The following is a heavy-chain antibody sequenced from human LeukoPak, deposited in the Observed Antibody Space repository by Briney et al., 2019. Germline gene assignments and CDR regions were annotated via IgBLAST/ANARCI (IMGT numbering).Heavy chain of an antibody. CDR2: IWYVGSNK. CDR3: ARESTTMVRGVIQH. Sequence: GGSLRLSCAAPGFTFTSSGMHWFRKAPGKGLDWVAAIWYVGSNKYYADSVKGRFTISRDNSKNTLYLQMNSLRAEDTAVYYCARESTTMVRGVIQHWGQGTLVTVSS. CDR1: GFTFTSSG. D-gene: IGHD3-10*01. V-gene: IGHV3-33*01. J-gene: IGHJ1*01.